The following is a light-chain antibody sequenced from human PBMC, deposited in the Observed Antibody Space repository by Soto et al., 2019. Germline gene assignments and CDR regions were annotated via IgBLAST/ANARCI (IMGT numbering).Light chain of an antibody. CDR1: QSVSSNN. CDR3: QQYDNSIT. CDR2: GAS. Sequence: EIVLTQSPGTLSLSPGETATLSCRASQSVSSNNLAWYHQKPGQTPRLLIYGASSRATGIPDRFSGSGSGTDFTLNISRLEPDDFAVYYCQQYDNSITFGQGTRLEIE. J-gene: IGKJ5*01. V-gene: IGKV3-20*01.